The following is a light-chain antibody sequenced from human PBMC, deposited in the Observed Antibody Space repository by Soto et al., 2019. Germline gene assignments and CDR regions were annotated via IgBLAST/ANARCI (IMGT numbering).Light chain of an antibody. CDR1: SGAVTSGHY. Sequence: QAVVTQEPSLTVSPGGTVTLTCGSSSGAVTSGHYPYWFQQKPGQAPRTLIYDTSIRQSWTPARFSGSLLGGKAALTLSGAQPEDEAEYYCLLFYSGALAVFGGGTQLTVL. CDR2: DTS. CDR3: LLFYSGALAV. J-gene: IGLJ7*01. V-gene: IGLV7-46*01.